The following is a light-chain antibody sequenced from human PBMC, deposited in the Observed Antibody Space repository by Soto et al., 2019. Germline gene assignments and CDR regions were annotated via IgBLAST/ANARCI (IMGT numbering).Light chain of an antibody. CDR1: QSISDY. CDR3: HQTYFTPHT. Sequence: DIQMTQSPSSLSASVGDRVTLTCRASQSISDYLNWYQHKPGEAPKLLISGATSLKSGVPSRFSGSGSGTDFTLTSSSLQPEDSATYFCHQTYFTPHTFGQGTKLGIK. J-gene: IGKJ2*01. CDR2: GAT. V-gene: IGKV1-39*01.